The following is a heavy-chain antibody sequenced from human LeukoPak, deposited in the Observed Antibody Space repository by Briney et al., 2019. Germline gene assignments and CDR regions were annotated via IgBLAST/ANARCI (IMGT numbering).Heavy chain of an antibody. CDR1: GYSISSGYY. Sequence: SETLSLTCTVSGYSISSGYYWGWIRQPPGKGLEWIGSIYHSGSTYYNPSLKSRVTISVDTSKNQFSLKLSSVTAADTAVYYCARAEQWLVDYWGLGTLVTVSS. CDR2: IYHSGST. CDR3: ARAEQWLVDY. V-gene: IGHV4-38-2*02. D-gene: IGHD6-19*01. J-gene: IGHJ4*02.